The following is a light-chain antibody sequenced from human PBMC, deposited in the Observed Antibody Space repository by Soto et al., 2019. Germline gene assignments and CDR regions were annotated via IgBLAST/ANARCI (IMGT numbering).Light chain of an antibody. CDR1: QSVNGNY. V-gene: IGKV3-20*01. J-gene: IGKJ1*01. CDR3: QQYARLPWT. Sequence: EIVLTQSPGTLSLSPGERATLSCRASQSVNGNYLAWYQLKPGQAPRLLISGASNRAAGIPERFSGSGSGTAFNLTISGLEPEDFAVYYCQQYARLPWTFGQGAEVEI. CDR2: GAS.